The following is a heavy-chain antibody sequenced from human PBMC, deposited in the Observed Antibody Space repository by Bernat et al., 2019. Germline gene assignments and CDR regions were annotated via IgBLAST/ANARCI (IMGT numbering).Heavy chain of an antibody. CDR1: GFTFSSYE. Sequence: EVQLVESGGGLVQPGGSLRLSCAASGFTFSSYEMNWVRQAPGKGLEWVSYISSSGSTIYYADSGKGRFTISRDNAKNSLYLQMNSLRAEDTAVYYCARDGGMWNYYYGMDVWGQGTTVTVSS. V-gene: IGHV3-48*03. CDR2: ISSSGSTI. J-gene: IGHJ6*02. CDR3: ARDGGMWNYYYGMDV. D-gene: IGHD3-16*01.